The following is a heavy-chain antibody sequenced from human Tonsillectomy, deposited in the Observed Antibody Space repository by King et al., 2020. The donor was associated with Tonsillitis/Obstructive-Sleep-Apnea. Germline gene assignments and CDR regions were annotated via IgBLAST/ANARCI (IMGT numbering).Heavy chain of an antibody. CDR3: AGGFSEVPTNSYYYYMDV. CDR2: ISSSSSYI. D-gene: IGHD2-2*01. V-gene: IGHV3-21*01. CDR1: GFTFSSYS. Sequence: VQLVESGGGLVKPGGSLRLSCAASGFTFSSYSVNWVRQAPGKGLEWVSSISSSSSYIYYADSVKGRFTISRDNATNSLYLQMNSLRAGNTAVYYCAGGFSEVPTNSYYYYMDVWGKGTTVTVSS. J-gene: IGHJ6*03.